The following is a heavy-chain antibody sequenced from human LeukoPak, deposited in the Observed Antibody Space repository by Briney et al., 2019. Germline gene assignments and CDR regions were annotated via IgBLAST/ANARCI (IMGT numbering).Heavy chain of an antibody. Sequence: GGSLRLSCAASGFTFGSYAMNWVRQAPGKGLEWVTIISYDGSNKYYADSVKGRFTISRGNSKNTLYLQMNSLRAEDTAVYYCARGGQGYDLNWFDPWGQGTLVTVSS. V-gene: IGHV3-30-3*01. CDR1: GFTFGSYA. D-gene: IGHD3-3*01. CDR3: ARGGQGYDLNWFDP. J-gene: IGHJ5*02. CDR2: ISYDGSNK.